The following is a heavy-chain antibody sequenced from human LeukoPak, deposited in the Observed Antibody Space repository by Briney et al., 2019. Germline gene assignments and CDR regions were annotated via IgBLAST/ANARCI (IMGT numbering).Heavy chain of an antibody. CDR1: GYTFTRYH. J-gene: IGHJ4*02. V-gene: IGHV1-46*01. Sequence: GASVKVSCKTSGYTFTRYHIRWVRQAPGQGLEWMGVINPSSGTTTYAQNFQGRVTMTRDTSTITVYMELSSLRSDDTAVYYCAREAIFGVVREYYFDYWGQGTLVTVS. CDR3: AREAIFGVVREYYFDY. CDR2: INPSSGTT. D-gene: IGHD3-3*01.